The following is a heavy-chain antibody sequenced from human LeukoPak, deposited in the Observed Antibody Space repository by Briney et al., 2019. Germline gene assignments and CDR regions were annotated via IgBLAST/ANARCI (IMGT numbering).Heavy chain of an antibody. CDR1: GFTFSNAW. Sequence: PGGSLRLSCAASGFTFSNAWMSWVRQAPGKGLEGVGRIRSKTDGGTTDYAAPVKGRFTISRDDSKNTLYLQMNSLKTEDTAVYYCTTGYCSRTSCYYFDYWGQGTLATVSS. D-gene: IGHD2-2*01. CDR2: IRSKTDGGTT. CDR3: TTGYCSRTSCYYFDY. V-gene: IGHV3-15*01. J-gene: IGHJ4*02.